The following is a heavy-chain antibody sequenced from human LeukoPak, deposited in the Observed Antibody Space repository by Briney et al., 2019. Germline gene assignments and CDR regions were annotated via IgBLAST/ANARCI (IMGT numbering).Heavy chain of an antibody. J-gene: IGHJ4*02. CDR2: IWNDGSNT. D-gene: IGHD3-10*01. V-gene: IGHV3-33*01. CDR1: GFTFSSYG. CDR3: AGETGLRTFDY. Sequence: GRSLRLSCAAPGFTFSSYGMHWVRQAPGKGLEWVAVIWNDGSNTYYADSVKGRFTISRDNSKNTLYLQLNGLRAEDTAVYYCAGETGLRTFDYWGQGTLVTVSS.